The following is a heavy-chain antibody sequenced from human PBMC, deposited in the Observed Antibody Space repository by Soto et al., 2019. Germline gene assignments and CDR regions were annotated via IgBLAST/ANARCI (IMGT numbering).Heavy chain of an antibody. D-gene: IGHD2-2*02. Sequence: SVKVSCKASGGTFSSYAISWVRQAPGQGLEWMGGIIPIFGIANYAQKFQGRVTITADKSSSTAYMELSSLRSVDPAVFYCARGVPSLDCSSTSCYTNWFDPWGQGTLVTVSS. J-gene: IGHJ5*02. V-gene: IGHV1-69*10. CDR3: ARGVPSLDCSSTSCYTNWFDP. CDR2: IIPIFGIA. CDR1: GGTFSSYA.